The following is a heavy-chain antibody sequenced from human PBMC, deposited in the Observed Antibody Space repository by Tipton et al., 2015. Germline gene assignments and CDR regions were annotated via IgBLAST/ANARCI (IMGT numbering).Heavy chain of an antibody. V-gene: IGHV1-46*01. Sequence: QVQLVQSGPEVKRPGASVKVSCKASGYTFTNYYIHWVRQAPGQGLEWMGIINPSGDSTSYAQRFQGRVTISVDTSKNQFSLKLSSVTAADTAVYYCARENRPRPYNWNDRRYYGMDVWGQGTTVTVSS. CDR3: ARENRPRPYNWNDRRYYGMDV. CDR2: INPSGDST. D-gene: IGHD1-20*01. CDR1: GYTFTNYY. J-gene: IGHJ6*02.